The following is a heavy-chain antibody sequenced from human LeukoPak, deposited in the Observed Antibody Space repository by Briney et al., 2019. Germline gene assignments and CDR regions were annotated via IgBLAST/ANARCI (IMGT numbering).Heavy chain of an antibody. CDR2: VSGSGGST. V-gene: IGHV3-23*01. CDR3: AKGMYYYGSGSSGDY. D-gene: IGHD3-10*01. CDR1: GFTVSSNY. Sequence: GGSLRLSCAASGFTVSSNYMSWVRQAPGKGLEWVSAVSGSGGSTYYADSVKGRFTISRDNSKNMLYLQMNSLRAEETAVYYCAKGMYYYGSGSSGDYWGQGTLVTVSS. J-gene: IGHJ4*02.